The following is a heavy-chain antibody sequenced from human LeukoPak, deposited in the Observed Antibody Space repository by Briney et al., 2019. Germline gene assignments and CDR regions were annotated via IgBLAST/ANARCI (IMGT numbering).Heavy chain of an antibody. Sequence: PGGSLRLSCGASGFAFRNYWMGWVRQAPGKGLEWVANIQQDGSEKNYIDSVQGRFTISRDNAKTSLYLQMNSLRAEDTAVYYCARDSAVATYYGVDVWGQGTTVTVSS. J-gene: IGHJ6*02. CDR1: GFAFRNYW. D-gene: IGHD6-19*01. V-gene: IGHV3-7*01. CDR3: ARDSAVATYYGVDV. CDR2: IQQDGSEK.